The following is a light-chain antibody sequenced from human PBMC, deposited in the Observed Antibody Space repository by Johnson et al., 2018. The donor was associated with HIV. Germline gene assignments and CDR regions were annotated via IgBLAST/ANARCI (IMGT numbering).Light chain of an antibody. V-gene: IGLV1-51*02. CDR2: ENN. CDR1: NSNIGNNY. Sequence: QSVLTQPPSVSAAPGQKVTISCSGSNSNIGNNYVSWYQQLPGTAPKLLIYENNKRPSGIPDRFSGSKSGTSATLGITVLQTGDEADYYCGTWDSSLSALYAFGTGTKVTVL. J-gene: IGLJ1*01. CDR3: GTWDSSLSALYA.